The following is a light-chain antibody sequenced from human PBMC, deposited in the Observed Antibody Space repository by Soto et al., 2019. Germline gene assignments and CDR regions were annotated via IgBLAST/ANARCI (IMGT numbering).Light chain of an antibody. CDR2: GTS. CDR3: QQFGSSPPLT. V-gene: IGKV3-20*01. Sequence: EFVLTQSPGKLSLSPGERATLSCRASHSISRGFLAWYQQKPGQAPRLLIYGTSNRGTGIPDRFSGSGSGTDFTLTISRLEPEDFAVNYCQQFGSSPPLTFGGGTKVEIK. CDR1: HSISRGF. J-gene: IGKJ4*01.